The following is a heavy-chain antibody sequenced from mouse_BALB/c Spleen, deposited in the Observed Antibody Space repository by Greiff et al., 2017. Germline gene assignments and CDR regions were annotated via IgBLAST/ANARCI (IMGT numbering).Heavy chain of an antibody. Sequence: VQLQQSGAELARPGASVKMSCKASGYTFTSYTMHWVKQRPGQGLEWIGYINPSSGYTNYNQKFKGKATLTADKSSSTAYMQISSLTSVDSAVYFCARGSYYGNYNAMDYWGQGTSVTVSS. CDR1: GYTFTSYT. D-gene: IGHD2-1*01. V-gene: IGHV1-4*01. J-gene: IGHJ4*01. CDR2: INPSSGYT. CDR3: ARGSYYGNYNAMDY.